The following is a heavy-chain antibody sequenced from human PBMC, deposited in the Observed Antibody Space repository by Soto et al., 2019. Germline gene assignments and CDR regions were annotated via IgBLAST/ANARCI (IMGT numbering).Heavy chain of an antibody. Sequence: QVQLVQSGAEVKKPGSSVKVSCKASGGTFNSYTFSWVRQAPGQGLEWMGRIIPGLPMSTYAQKFQGRVSLIAAKSTNTAYMELYSLRSDDTAVYYCARAYGSGRRPFDYWGQGTLVTVSS. J-gene: IGHJ4*02. CDR2: IIPGLPMS. CDR1: GGTFNSYT. V-gene: IGHV1-69*02. CDR3: ARAYGSGRRPFDY. D-gene: IGHD3-10*01.